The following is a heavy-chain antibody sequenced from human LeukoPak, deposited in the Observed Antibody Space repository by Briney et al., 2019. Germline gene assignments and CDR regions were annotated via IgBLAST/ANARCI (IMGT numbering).Heavy chain of an antibody. Sequence: SETLSLTCTVSGGSISSGSYYWSWIRQPAGKGLEWIGRIYTSGSTNYNPSLKSRVTISVDTSKNQFSLKLSSVTAADTAVYYCARLAPMVRGVMRTIYYYYYMDVWGKGTTVTISS. CDR2: IYTSGST. J-gene: IGHJ6*03. V-gene: IGHV4-61*02. CDR1: GGSISSGSYY. CDR3: ARLAPMVRGVMRTIYYYYYMDV. D-gene: IGHD3-10*01.